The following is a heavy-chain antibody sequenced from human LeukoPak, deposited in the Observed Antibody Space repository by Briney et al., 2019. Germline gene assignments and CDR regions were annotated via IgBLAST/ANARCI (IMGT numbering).Heavy chain of an antibody. D-gene: IGHD3-10*01. Sequence: SETLSLTCAVYGGSFSGYYWNWIRQPPGKGLEWIGEITHTGTTNYNPSLKSRVTISVDTSKNQFSLKLSSVTAADTAVYYCARRNGSGSYYNWFDPWGQGTLVTVSS. CDR1: GGSFSGYY. J-gene: IGHJ5*02. CDR2: ITHTGTT. V-gene: IGHV4-34*01. CDR3: ARRNGSGSYYNWFDP.